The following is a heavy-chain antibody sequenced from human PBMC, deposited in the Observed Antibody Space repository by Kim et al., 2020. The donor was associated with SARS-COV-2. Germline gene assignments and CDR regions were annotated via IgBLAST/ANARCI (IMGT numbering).Heavy chain of an antibody. CDR2: T. D-gene: IGHD3-16*01. Sequence: TSYNPSLKRRVTISIDTSKNQFSLKVRSVTAADTAVYYCAKYTGGTMIDYWGQGTLVTVSS. V-gene: IGHV4-39*01. CDR3: AKYTGGTMIDY. J-gene: IGHJ4*02.